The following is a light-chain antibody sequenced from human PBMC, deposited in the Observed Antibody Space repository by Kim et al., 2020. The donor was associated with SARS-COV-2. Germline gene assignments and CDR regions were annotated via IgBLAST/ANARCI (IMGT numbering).Light chain of an antibody. CDR2: AAS. CDR3: QQSYSTPYS. Sequence: DIQMTQSPSSLSASVGDRVTITCRASQSISSYLNWYQLKPGKAPKPLIYAASSLQSGVPSRFSGSGSGADFTLTISSLQPEDFATYYCQQSYSTPYSFGQGTKLEI. CDR1: QSISSY. J-gene: IGKJ2*03. V-gene: IGKV1-39*01.